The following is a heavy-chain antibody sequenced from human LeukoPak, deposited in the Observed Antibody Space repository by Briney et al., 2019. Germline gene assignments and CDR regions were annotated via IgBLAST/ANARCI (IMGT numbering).Heavy chain of an antibody. Sequence: ASVKVSCKASGGTFSSYAISWVRQAPGQGLEWMGGIIPIFGTANYAQKFQGRVTITTDESTSTAYMELSSLRSEDTAVYYCARSTDNYYDGSGYLWMVGWGQGTLVTVSS. CDR1: GGTFSSYA. CDR2: IIPIFGTA. V-gene: IGHV1-69*05. CDR3: ARSTDNYYDGSGYLWMVG. D-gene: IGHD3-22*01. J-gene: IGHJ4*02.